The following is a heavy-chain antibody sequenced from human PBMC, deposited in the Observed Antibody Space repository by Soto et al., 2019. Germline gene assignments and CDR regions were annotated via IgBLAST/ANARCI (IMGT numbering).Heavy chain of an antibody. CDR1: GFSFRGSV. V-gene: IGHV3-23*01. J-gene: IGHJ4*02. Sequence: LLLESGGGSVQPGGSLRLSCAASGFSFRGSVLSWVRQAPEKRLDWVSTIGAYGGSTYYADSVKGRFTISRDSSMNTLYLEMNSLRAEDTAVYYCAKDPLYYYGDNGHWGQGILVTVSS. CDR3: AKDPLYYYGDNGH. CDR2: IGAYGGST. D-gene: IGHD3-10*01.